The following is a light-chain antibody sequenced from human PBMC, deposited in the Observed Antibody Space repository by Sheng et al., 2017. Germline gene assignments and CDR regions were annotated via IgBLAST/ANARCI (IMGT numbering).Light chain of an antibody. V-gene: IGKV1-39*01. CDR1: QSITTY. J-gene: IGKJ4*01. CDR2: AAS. CDR3: QLSSSPFT. Sequence: DIQMTQFPSSLSASVGDRVTITCRASQSITTYLNWYHQKPGKAPKLLIYAASSLQSGVPSRFSGSGSGTDFTLTISSLQPEDFATYYCQLSSSPFTFGGGTKVEIK.